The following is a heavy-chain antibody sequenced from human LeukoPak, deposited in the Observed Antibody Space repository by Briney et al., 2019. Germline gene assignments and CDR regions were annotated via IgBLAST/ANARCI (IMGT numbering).Heavy chain of an antibody. J-gene: IGHJ5*02. Sequence: SETLSLTCTVSGYSISSGYYWGWIRQPPGKGLEWIGSIYHSGSTYYNPSLKSRVTISVDTSKNQFSLKMSSVTAADTAVYYCARDSPYGGYDVWFDPWGQGTLVTVSS. CDR1: GYSISSGYY. D-gene: IGHD5-12*01. V-gene: IGHV4-38-2*02. CDR3: ARDSPYGGYDVWFDP. CDR2: IYHSGST.